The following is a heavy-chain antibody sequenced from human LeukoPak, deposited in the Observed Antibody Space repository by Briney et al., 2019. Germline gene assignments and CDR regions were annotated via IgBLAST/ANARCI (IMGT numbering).Heavy chain of an antibody. Sequence: PGGSLRLSCAASGFTFRSYGMHWVRQAPGKGLEWVAFIRYDGSNKYYADSVKGRFTISRDNSKITLYLQMNSLRAEDTAVYYCAKNRYDFWSGYSTSSFDYWGQGTLVTVSS. CDR2: IRYDGSNK. CDR3: AKNRYDFWSGYSTSSFDY. V-gene: IGHV3-30*02. D-gene: IGHD3-3*01. J-gene: IGHJ4*02. CDR1: GFTFRSYG.